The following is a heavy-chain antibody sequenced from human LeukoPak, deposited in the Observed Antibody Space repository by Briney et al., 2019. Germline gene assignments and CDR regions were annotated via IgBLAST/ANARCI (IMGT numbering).Heavy chain of an antibody. V-gene: IGHV3-33*01. J-gene: IGHJ4*02. CDR3: ARGIEVAGTPGGYCDY. CDR2: IWHDGSNE. D-gene: IGHD6-19*01. CDR1: GFNFSNYG. Sequence: GRSLRLSCAASGFNFSNYGMHWVRQAPGKGLEWVADIWHDGSNEYYADSVKGRFTLSRDNSEHTLYLKINSLGGEDTALYYFARGIEVAGTPGGYCDYWGQGALVTVSS.